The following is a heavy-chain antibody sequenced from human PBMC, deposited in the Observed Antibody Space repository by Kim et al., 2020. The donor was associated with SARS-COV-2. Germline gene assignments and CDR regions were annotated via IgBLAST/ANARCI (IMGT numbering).Heavy chain of an antibody. CDR2: IRSDNSE. J-gene: IGHJ4*02. D-gene: IGHD6-13*01. V-gene: IGHV3-11*01. CDR1: GFRFSDYF. CDR3: VRAGRAASGTVSDY. Sequence: GGSLRLSCAASGFRFSDYFMSWVRQAPGKGLEWISYIRSDNSEYYADSVRGRFIISRENAKNSVYLQMNSLTADDTAVYHCVRAGRAASGTVSDYWGQGTLVTVSS.